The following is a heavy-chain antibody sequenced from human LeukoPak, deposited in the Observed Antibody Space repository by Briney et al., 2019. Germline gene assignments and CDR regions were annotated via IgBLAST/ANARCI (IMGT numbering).Heavy chain of an antibody. J-gene: IGHJ4*02. CDR2: ISDSGGNT. D-gene: IGHD3-9*01. CDR1: GFTFSSYW. CDR3: AKGGARYFDWLAIDY. V-gene: IGHV3-23*01. Sequence: PGGSLRLSCAASGFTFSSYWMSWVRQAPGKGLEWVSTISDSGGNTYYADSGKGRFTISRDNSKNTLYLQVDSLRAEDTAVYYCAKGGARYFDWLAIDYWGQGTLVTVSS.